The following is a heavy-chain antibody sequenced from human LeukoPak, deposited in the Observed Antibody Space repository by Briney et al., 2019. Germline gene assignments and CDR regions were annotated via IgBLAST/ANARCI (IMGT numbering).Heavy chain of an antibody. Sequence: GGSLRLSCAGSGFTFSSYSMSWVRQAPGKGLECVSSISSTSSYRYDADSVTGRFTISRDNAKSSLYLQMNSLRAEDTAVYYCAKDAFSYNGVYDALDIWGQGTMVTVSS. J-gene: IGHJ3*02. CDR2: ISSTSSYR. D-gene: IGHD3-3*01. CDR3: AKDAFSYNGVYDALDI. CDR1: GFTFSSYS. V-gene: IGHV3-21*04.